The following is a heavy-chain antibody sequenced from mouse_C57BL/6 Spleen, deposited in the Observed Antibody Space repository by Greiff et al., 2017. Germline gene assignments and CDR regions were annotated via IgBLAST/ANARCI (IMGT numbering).Heavy chain of an antibody. CDR1: GFNIKDDY. CDR2: IDPENGDT. D-gene: IGHD1-1*01. V-gene: IGHV14-4*01. Sequence: EVQLQQSGAELVRPGASVKLSCTASGFNIKDDYMHWVKQRPEQGLEWIGWIDPENGDTEYASKFQGKATITADTSSNTAYLQLSSLTSEDTAVYYGTPYGFEDWGQGTTLTVSS. J-gene: IGHJ2*01. CDR3: TPYGFED.